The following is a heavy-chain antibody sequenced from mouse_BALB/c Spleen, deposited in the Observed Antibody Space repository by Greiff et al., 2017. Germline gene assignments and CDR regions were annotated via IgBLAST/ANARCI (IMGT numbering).Heavy chain of an antibody. CDR3: NPIYDGYYGGFAY. Sequence: EVQLQQSGAELVRSGASVKLSCTASGFNIKDYYMHWVKQRPEQGLEWIGWIDPENGDTEYAPKFQGKATMTADTSSNTAYLQLSSLTSEDTAVYYCNPIYDGYYGGFAYWGQGTLVTVSA. CDR2: IDPENGDT. J-gene: IGHJ3*01. CDR1: GFNIKDYY. D-gene: IGHD2-3*01. V-gene: IGHV14-4*02.